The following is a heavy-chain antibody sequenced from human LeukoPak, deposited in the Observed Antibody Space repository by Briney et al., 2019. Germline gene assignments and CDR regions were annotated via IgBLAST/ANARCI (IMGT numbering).Heavy chain of an antibody. CDR3: ARGGPRGIVPFDY. CDR2: IYTSGSP. J-gene: IGHJ4*02. V-gene: IGHV4-4*07. D-gene: IGHD2/OR15-2a*01. CDR1: GDSISSYY. Sequence: SETLSLTCTVSGDSISSYYWNWIRQPAGKGLEWIGRIYTSGSPNYNPSLKSRVTMSIDTSKNQFSLKLSSVTAADTAVYFCARGGPRGIVPFDYWGQGTLVTVSS.